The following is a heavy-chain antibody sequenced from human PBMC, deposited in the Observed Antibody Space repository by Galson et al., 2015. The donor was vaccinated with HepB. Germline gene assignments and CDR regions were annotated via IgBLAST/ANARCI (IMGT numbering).Heavy chain of an antibody. D-gene: IGHD5-12*01. Sequence: SLRLSCAASGFTFSSYSMNWVRQAPGKGLEWVSSISSSSSYIYYADSVKGRFTISRDNAKNSLYLQMNSLRAEDTAVYYCARDVARSPVDIVATGCGDYWGQGTLVTVSS. CDR3: ARDVARSPVDIVATGCGDY. J-gene: IGHJ4*02. CDR2: ISSSSSYI. V-gene: IGHV3-21*01. CDR1: GFTFSSYS.